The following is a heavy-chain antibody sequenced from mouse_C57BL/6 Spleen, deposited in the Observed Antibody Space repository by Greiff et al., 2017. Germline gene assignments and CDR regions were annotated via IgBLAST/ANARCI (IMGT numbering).Heavy chain of an antibody. V-gene: IGHV6-3*01. CDR2: IRLKSDNNAT. D-gene: IGHD2-3*01. CDR3: TANDCYYWYFDV. Sequence: EVKLVESGGGLVQPGGSMKLSCVASGFTFSNYWMNWVRQSPEKGLEWVAQIRLKSDNNATHYAESVKGRFTISRDDSKSSVYLQMNNLRAEDTGIYYCTANDCYYWYFDVWGTGTTVTVSS. J-gene: IGHJ1*03. CDR1: GFTFSNYW.